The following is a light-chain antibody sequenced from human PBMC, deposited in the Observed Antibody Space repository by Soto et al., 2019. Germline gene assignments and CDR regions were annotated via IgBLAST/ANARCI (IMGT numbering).Light chain of an antibody. CDR3: SSYTSFDTVI. V-gene: IGLV2-18*02. CDR2: EVT. Sequence: QSALTQPPSVSGSPGLSVTISCTGSSSDIGSYTRVSWYQQPPASAPKLLIYEVTRRASGAPDRFSGSASGNTASLTISGVHAEDEADYYCSSYTSFDTVIFGGGTKVTVL. J-gene: IGLJ2*01. CDR1: SSDIGSYTR.